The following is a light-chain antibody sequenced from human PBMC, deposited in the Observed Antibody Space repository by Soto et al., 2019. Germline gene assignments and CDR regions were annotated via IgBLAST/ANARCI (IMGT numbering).Light chain of an antibody. J-gene: IGKJ2*01. CDR3: QQSYGMPYA. CDR1: QSISSY. V-gene: IGKV1-39*01. Sequence: DIQMTQSPSSLSASVGDRVTITCRASQSISSYLNWYQQKPGKAPKLLIYAASSLQSGVPSRFTGSGSGTDFTLTIISLQPEDYATYFCQQSYGMPYAFGPGTKVDIK. CDR2: AAS.